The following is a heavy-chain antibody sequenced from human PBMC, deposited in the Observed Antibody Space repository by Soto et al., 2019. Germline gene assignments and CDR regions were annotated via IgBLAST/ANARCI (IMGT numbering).Heavy chain of an antibody. D-gene: IGHD5-18*01. CDR1: GGSVSSGSYY. CDR3: ARGYTYSYNKFAY. CDR2: IYDTGST. J-gene: IGHJ4*02. V-gene: IGHV4-61*01. Sequence: SETLSLTCTVSGGSVSSGSYYWSWIRQPPGKGLEWMGYIYDTGSTNYNHSLKSRVTISIDTSKNQFSLKLSSVIAADTAVYYCARGYTYSYNKFAYWGQGSLVTVSS.